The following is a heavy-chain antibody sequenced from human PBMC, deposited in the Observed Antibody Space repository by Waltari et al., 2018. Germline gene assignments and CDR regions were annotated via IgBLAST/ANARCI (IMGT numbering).Heavy chain of an antibody. J-gene: IGHJ5*02. CDR1: GYSISSGYY. D-gene: IGHD2-8*02. CDR3: ARHGLVVVYDNWFDP. V-gene: IGHV4-38-2*01. Sequence: QVQLQESGPGLVKPSETLSLTCAVSGYSISSGYYWGWIRQPPGKGLEWIGSIYQGGSTSYNPSLKSRVTISVDTSKNQFSLKLSSVTAADTAVYYCARHGLVVVYDNWFDPWGQGTLVTVSS. CDR2: IYQGGST.